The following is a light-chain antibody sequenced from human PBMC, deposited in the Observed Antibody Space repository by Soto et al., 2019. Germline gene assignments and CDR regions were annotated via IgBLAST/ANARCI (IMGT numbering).Light chain of an antibody. Sequence: ATQKTQSPSSLSASVGDRVTIACRASQGIRTELGWYQQKPGEAPKLLIYAASTLQSGVPSRFSGSGSGTDFALTISRLQPEDFATYYCLQDYDYPRTFGQGTMVEMK. V-gene: IGKV1-6*01. J-gene: IGKJ1*01. CDR3: LQDYDYPRT. CDR1: QGIRTE. CDR2: AAS.